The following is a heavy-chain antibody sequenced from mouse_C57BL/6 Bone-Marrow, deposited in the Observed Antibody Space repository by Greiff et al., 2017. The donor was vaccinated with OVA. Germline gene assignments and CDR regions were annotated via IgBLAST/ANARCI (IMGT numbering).Heavy chain of an antibody. J-gene: IGHJ1*03. CDR3: VSTYYDYDGGYFDV. Sequence: EVKLMESGGGLVQPKGSLKLSCAASGFSFNTYAMNWVRQAPGKGLEWVARIRSKSNNYATFYADSVKDRFTISRDDSESMLYLQMNNLKTEDTAMYYCVSTYYDYDGGYFDVWGTGTTVTVSS. V-gene: IGHV10-1*01. CDR2: IRSKSNNYAT. D-gene: IGHD2-4*01. CDR1: GFSFNTYA.